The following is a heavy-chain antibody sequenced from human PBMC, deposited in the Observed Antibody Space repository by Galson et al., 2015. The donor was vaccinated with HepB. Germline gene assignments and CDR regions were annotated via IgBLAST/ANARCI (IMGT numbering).Heavy chain of an antibody. CDR1: GDSVSSNSAA. J-gene: IGHJ4*02. CDR2: TYYRSKWYN. CDR3: ASTPPTDW. D-gene: IGHD2-15*01. V-gene: IGHV6-1*01. Sequence: CAISGDSVSSNSAAWNWIRQSPSRGLEWLGRTYYRSKWYNDYAVSVKSRITINPDTSKNQFSLQLNTVTPEDTDLYYCASTPPTDWWGQGTLVTVSS.